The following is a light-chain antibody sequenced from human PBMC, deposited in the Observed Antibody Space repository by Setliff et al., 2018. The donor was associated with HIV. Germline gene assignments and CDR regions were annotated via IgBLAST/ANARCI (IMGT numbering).Light chain of an antibody. J-gene: IGLJ1*01. V-gene: IGLV2-11*01. CDR1: TSDFGAYDF. CDR3: CSNAARPTFYV. Sequence: QSVLAQPRSVSGSPGQSVSISCTGTTSDFGAYDFVSWYQQHPDKAPKLIIYDVNKRPSGVPDRFSGSKSGSTASLIISGLQTDDEADYFCCSNAARPTFYVFGTGTKVTVL. CDR2: DVN.